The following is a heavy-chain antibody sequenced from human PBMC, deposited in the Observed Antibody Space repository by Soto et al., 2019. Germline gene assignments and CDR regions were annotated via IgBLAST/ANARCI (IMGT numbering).Heavy chain of an antibody. CDR3: AECTSDLTVNFGVVIV. Sequence: QLQLQESGPGLVKPSETLSLTCTVSGGSISSSSYYWGWIRQPPGKGLEWIGSIYYSGSTYYNPSLNSRVTISVDTSKNQFCLKLSSVTAADTAVYYCAECTSDLTVNFGVVIVWGQGTLVTVSS. J-gene: IGHJ4*02. D-gene: IGHD3-3*01. V-gene: IGHV4-39*01. CDR2: IYYSGST. CDR1: GGSISSSSYY.